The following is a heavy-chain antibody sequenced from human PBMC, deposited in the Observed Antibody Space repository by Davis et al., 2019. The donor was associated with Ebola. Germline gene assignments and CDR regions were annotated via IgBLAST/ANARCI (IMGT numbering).Heavy chain of an antibody. CDR2: IIPIFGTA. Sequence: SVKVSCKASGGTFSSYAISWVRPAPGQGLEWMGGIIPIFGTANYAQKFQGRVTITADESTSTAYMELSSLRSDDTAVYYCGRGGGIGYYGMDVWGQGTTVTVSS. V-gene: IGHV1-69*13. CDR3: GRGGGIGYYGMDV. D-gene: IGHD2-15*01. CDR1: GGTFSSYA. J-gene: IGHJ6*02.